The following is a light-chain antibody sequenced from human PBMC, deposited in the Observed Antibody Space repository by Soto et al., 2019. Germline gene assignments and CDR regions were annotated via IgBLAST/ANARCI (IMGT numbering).Light chain of an antibody. J-gene: IGKJ2*01. Sequence: DIQMTQSPSTLAASVGDRVTITCRASQTISNWMAWYQQKPGKAPKVLIYKASNLESGDPSTFSGSGSGTEFTLTISSLQPDDFATYDCQQYSTYPYTVGQGTKLEIK. CDR1: QTISNW. CDR2: KAS. CDR3: QQYSTYPYT. V-gene: IGKV1-5*03.